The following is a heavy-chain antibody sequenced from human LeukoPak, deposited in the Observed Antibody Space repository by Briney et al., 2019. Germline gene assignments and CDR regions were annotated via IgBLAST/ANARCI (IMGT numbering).Heavy chain of an antibody. D-gene: IGHD6-13*01. CDR2: IKRDGSGK. V-gene: IGHV3-7*01. J-gene: IGHJ3*02. CDR3: ARDNSIWDGAFDI. CDR1: GFTFSSYW. Sequence: GGSLRLSCAASGFTFSSYWMSWVRQAPGKGLEWVANIKRDGSGKYYVDSVKGRFTISRDNAKNSLSLQMNSLRAEDTAIYYCARDNSIWDGAFDIWGRGTMVTVSS.